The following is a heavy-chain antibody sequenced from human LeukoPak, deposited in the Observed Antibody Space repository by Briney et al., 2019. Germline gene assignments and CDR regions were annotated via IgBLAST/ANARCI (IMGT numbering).Heavy chain of an antibody. Sequence: GASVKVSCKASGFTFTAYYMHWVRQAPGQGLEWMGWINPNSGGTNYAQKFQGRVTMTRDTSISTATMELTWLRSDDTAVYYCARGQYYRDITFPLHYWGQGTLVTVSS. V-gene: IGHV1-2*02. CDR1: GFTFTAYY. CDR2: INPNSGGT. D-gene: IGHD3-22*01. CDR3: ARGQYYRDITFPLHY. J-gene: IGHJ4*02.